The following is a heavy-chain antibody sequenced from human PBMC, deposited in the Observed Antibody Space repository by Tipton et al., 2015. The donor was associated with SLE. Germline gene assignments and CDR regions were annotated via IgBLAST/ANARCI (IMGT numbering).Heavy chain of an antibody. CDR3: ARDRVWWGFDAFDI. V-gene: IGHV3-30-3*01. CDR1: GFTFSSYA. J-gene: IGHJ3*02. CDR2: ISYDGSNK. Sequence: SLRLSCAASGFTFSSYAMHWVRQAPGKGLEWVAVISYDGSNKYYADSVKGRFTISRDNSKNTLYLQMNSLRPDDTAVYYCARDRVWWGFDAFDIWGQGTMVTVSS. D-gene: IGHD2-8*02.